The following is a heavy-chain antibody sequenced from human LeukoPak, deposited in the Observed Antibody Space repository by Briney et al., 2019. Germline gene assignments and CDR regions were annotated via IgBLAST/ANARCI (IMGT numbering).Heavy chain of an antibody. J-gene: IGHJ4*02. CDR3: NRVTGDYYGSDEIYYFDY. CDR1: GFTFCDYA. V-gene: IGHV3-49*03. Sequence: GGSLRLSCTASGFTFCDYAMSWFRQAPGKGLEWVGFIRSKAYGGTTEYAASVKGRFTISRDDSKSIAYLQMNSLKTEDTAVYYCNRVTGDYYGSDEIYYFDYWGQGTLVTVSS. CDR2: IRSKAYGGTT. D-gene: IGHD3-10*01.